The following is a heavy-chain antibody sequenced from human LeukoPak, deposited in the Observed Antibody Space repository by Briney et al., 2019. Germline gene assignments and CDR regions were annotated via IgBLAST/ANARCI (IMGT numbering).Heavy chain of an antibody. CDR2: ISSSGSTI. Sequence: GGSLRLSCAASGFTFSDYYMSWIRQAPGKGLEWVSYISSSGSTIYYADSVKGRFTISRDIAKNSLYLQMNSLRAEDTAVYYCARRERFGELWEYFDYWGQGTLVTVSS. CDR1: GFTFSDYY. J-gene: IGHJ4*02. CDR3: ARRERFGELWEYFDY. D-gene: IGHD3-10*01. V-gene: IGHV3-11*01.